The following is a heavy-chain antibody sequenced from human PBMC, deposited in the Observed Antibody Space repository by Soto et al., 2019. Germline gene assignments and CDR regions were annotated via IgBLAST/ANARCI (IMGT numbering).Heavy chain of an antibody. V-gene: IGHV3-30-3*01. D-gene: IGHD3-10*01. J-gene: IGHJ4*02. Sequence: GGSLRLSCAASGFTFSSYAMHWVRQAPGKGLEWVAVISYDGSNKYYADSVKGRFTISRDNSKNTLYLQMNSLRAEDTAVYYCARGSGSYYFDYWGQGTLVTVSS. CDR3: ARGSGSYYFDY. CDR2: ISYDGSNK. CDR1: GFTFSSYA.